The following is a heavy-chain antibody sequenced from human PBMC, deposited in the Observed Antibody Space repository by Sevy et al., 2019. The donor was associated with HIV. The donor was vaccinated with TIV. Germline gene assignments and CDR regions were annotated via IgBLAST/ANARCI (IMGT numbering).Heavy chain of an antibody. V-gene: IGHV3-48*01. D-gene: IGHD2-2*01. CDR3: AGHIVVVPAAHNWFDP. CDR1: GFTFSSYS. CDR2: ISSSSSTI. Sequence: GGSLRLSCAASGFTFSSYSMNWVRQAPGKGLEWVSYISSSSSTIYYADSVKGRFTISRDKAKNSLYLQMNSLRAEDTAVYYCAGHIVVVPAAHNWFDPWGQGTLVTVSS. J-gene: IGHJ5*02.